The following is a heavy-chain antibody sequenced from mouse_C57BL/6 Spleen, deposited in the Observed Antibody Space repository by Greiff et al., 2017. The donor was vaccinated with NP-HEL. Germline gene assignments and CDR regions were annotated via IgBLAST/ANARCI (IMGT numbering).Heavy chain of an antibody. Sequence: EVQRVESGAELVKPGASVKLSCTASGFNIKDYYMHWVKQRTEQGLEWIGRIDPEDGETKYAPKFQGKATITADTSSNTAYLQLSSLTSEDTAVYYCALLYYGSSPFDYWGQGTTLTVSS. D-gene: IGHD1-1*01. CDR2: IDPEDGET. CDR1: GFNIKDYY. V-gene: IGHV14-2*01. J-gene: IGHJ2*01. CDR3: ALLYYGSSPFDY.